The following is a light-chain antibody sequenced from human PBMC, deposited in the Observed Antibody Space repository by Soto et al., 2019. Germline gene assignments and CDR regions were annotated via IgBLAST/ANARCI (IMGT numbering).Light chain of an antibody. CDR1: SSNIGSNY. CDR2: RNN. J-gene: IGLJ1*01. Sequence: QSVLTQPPSASGTPGQRVTISCSGSSSNIGSNYVYWYQQLPGTAPKLLIYRNNQRPSGVPDRFSGSKSGTSASLAISGLRSEDEADYYCAAWDDILSVPHVFGTEINVTVL. V-gene: IGLV1-47*01. CDR3: AAWDDILSVPHV.